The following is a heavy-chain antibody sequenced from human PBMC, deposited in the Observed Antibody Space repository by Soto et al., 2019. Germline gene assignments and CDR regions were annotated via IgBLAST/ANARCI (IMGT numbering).Heavy chain of an antibody. CDR2: IYYSGST. CDR3: ARGGWRQIDY. D-gene: IGHD3-3*01. J-gene: IGHJ4*02. V-gene: IGHV4-59*08. Sequence: QVQLQESGPGLVKPSETLSLTCSVSGGSIGSYYWSWIGQPPGKGLEWIGYIYYSGSTNYNPSLKSRVTISVDTSKNHFSLKLSSVTAADTAVYYCARGGWRQIDYWGQGTLVTVSS. CDR1: GGSIGSYY.